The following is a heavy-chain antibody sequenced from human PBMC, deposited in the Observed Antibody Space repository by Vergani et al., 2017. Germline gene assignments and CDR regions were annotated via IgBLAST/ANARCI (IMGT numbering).Heavy chain of an antibody. D-gene: IGHD5-18*01. J-gene: IGHJ3*02. CDR1: GYSFTSYW. V-gene: IGHV5-51*01. CDR2: IYPGDSDT. CDR3: ARRRLQLWLGDAFDI. Sequence: EVQLVQSGAEVKKPGESLKISCKASGYSFTSYWIGWVRQMPGKGLEWMGIIYPGDSDTRYSPSFQGQVTISADKSISTAYLQWSSLKAADTAMHYCARRRLQLWLGDAFDIWGRGSKVSVSS.